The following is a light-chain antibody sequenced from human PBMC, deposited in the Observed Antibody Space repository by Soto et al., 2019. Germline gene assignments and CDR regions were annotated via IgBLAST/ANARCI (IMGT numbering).Light chain of an antibody. CDR2: GAS. J-gene: IGKJ4*01. CDR3: QQYGSSPPLT. CDR1: QSVSSSS. Sequence: EIALTQSPGTLSVSPGETATLSCRASQSVSSSSLAWYQQKPPQAPRLLIYGASSRANGIPDRFSSSGSATAFTLIISRLEPEDFLVYYCQQYGSSPPLTFGGGTKV. V-gene: IGKV3-20*01.